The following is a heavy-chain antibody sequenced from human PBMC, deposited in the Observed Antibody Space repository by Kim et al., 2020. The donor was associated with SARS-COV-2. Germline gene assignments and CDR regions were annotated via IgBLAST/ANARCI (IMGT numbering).Heavy chain of an antibody. D-gene: IGHD3-3*01. Sequence: GPFTISRDNAKNSLYLQMTSLRAEDTAVYYCARDSAFTIFGVVTADYGMDVWGQGTTVTVSS. J-gene: IGHJ6*02. CDR3: ARDSAFTIFGVVTADYGMDV. V-gene: IGHV3-11*06.